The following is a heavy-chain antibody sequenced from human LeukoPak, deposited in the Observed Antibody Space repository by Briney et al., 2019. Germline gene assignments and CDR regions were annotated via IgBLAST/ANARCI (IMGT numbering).Heavy chain of an antibody. Sequence: GGSLRLSCAASGFTFDIYTMTWVRQAPGKGLEWVSSIGSSSRYIYYADSVKGRFTISRDNDKNSVYLQMNSLRAEDTAVYYCARDCSSSAFDIWGQGTMVTVSS. CDR3: ARDCSSSAFDI. V-gene: IGHV3-21*01. J-gene: IGHJ3*02. D-gene: IGHD2-15*01. CDR2: IGSSSRYI. CDR1: GFTFDIYT.